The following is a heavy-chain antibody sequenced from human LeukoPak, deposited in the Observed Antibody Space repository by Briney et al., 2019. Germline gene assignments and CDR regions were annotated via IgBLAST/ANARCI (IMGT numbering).Heavy chain of an antibody. CDR3: ARDLPRKPMVFRFDP. J-gene: IGHJ5*02. Sequence: ASVKVSCKASGYTFTSYGISWVRQAPGQGLEWMGIINPSGGSTSYAQRFRGRVTMTRDTSTSTVYMELSSLRSEDTAVYYCARDLPRKPMVFRFDPWGQGTLVTVSS. D-gene: IGHD3-10*01. CDR2: INPSGGST. CDR1: GYTFTSYG. V-gene: IGHV1-46*01.